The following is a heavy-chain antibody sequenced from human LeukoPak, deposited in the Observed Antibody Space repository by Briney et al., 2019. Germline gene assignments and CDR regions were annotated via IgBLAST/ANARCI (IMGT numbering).Heavy chain of an antibody. CDR1: GGSIRSYY. V-gene: IGHV4-59*08. CDR2: IYYSGST. Sequence: PSETLSLTCTVSGGSIRSYYWSWIRQPPGKGLEWIGYIYYSGSTNYNPSLKSRVSISVDTSKSQFSLKLTSVTAADTAVYYCARHADTTPATTLAFDYWGQGTLVTVSS. CDR3: ARHADTTPATTLAFDY. D-gene: IGHD1-26*01. J-gene: IGHJ4*02.